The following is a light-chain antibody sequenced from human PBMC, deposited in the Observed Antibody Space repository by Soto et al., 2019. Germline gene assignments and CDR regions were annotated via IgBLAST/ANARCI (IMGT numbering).Light chain of an antibody. CDR3: QHYNTWPRT. CDR1: QSISSY. Sequence: DIQMTQSPSSLSASVGDRVTITFRASQSISSYLNWYQQKPGKAPKLLIYAASSLQSGVPSRFSGSGSGTEFTLTIGSLQSEDFAVYYCQHYNTWPRTFGQGTKVDI. CDR2: AAS. V-gene: IGKV1-39*01. J-gene: IGKJ1*01.